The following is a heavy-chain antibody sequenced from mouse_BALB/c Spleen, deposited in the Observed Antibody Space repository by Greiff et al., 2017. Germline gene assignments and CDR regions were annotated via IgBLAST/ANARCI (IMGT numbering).Heavy chain of an antibody. J-gene: IGHJ2*01. D-gene: IGHD2-4*01. V-gene: IGHV5-6-5*01. CDR2: ISSGGST. CDR3: ARGGAYDYHYFDY. Sequence: EVMLVESGGGLVKPGGSLKLSCAASGFTFSSYAMSWVRQTPEKRLEWVASISSGGSTYYPDSVKGRFTISRDNARNILYLQMSSLRSEDTSMYYCARGGAYDYHYFDYWGQVTTLTVSS. CDR1: GFTFSSYA.